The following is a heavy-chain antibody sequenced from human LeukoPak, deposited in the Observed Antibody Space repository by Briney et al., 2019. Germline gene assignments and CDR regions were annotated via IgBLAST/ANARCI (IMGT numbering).Heavy chain of an antibody. V-gene: IGHV1-2*04. CDR1: RYTFTDYY. D-gene: IGHD3-22*01. CDR2: INPNSGGT. CDR3: ATLNDHSSGYHTFDY. J-gene: IGHJ4*02. Sequence: ASVKVSCKASRYTFTDYYIHWVRQAAGQGLEWMGWINPNSGGTNNAQKFQGWVTMTTDTSISTAYMELSRLLSDATAVYYCATLNDHSSGYHTFDYWGQGTLVTVSS.